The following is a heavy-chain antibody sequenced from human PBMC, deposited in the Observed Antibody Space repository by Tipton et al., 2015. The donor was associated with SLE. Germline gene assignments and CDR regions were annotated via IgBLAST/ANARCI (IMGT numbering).Heavy chain of an antibody. D-gene: IGHD3-3*01. V-gene: IGHV4-34*01. CDR1: GGSFSGYY. Sequence: TLSLTCAVYGGSFSGYYWSWIRQPPGKGLEWIGEINHSGNTNYNPSLKSRVTISVDTSKNQFSLKLRSVTAADTAVYFCASAYYDFWSGYYPYFDYWGQGTLVTVSS. CDR3: ASAYYDFWSGYYPYFDY. J-gene: IGHJ4*02. CDR2: INHSGNT.